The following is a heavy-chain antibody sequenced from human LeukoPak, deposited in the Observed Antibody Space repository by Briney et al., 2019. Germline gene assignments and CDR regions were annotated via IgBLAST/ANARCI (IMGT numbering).Heavy chain of an antibody. CDR3: ARDGVVRGVNWFDP. CDR1: GGSISSGGYY. J-gene: IGHJ5*02. V-gene: IGHV4-30-2*01. Sequence: SETLSLTCTVSGGSISSGGYYWSWIRQPPGKGLEWIGYIYHSGSTYYNPSLKSRVTISVDRSKNQFSLKLSSVTAADTAVYYCARDGVVRGVNWFDPWGQGTLVTVSS. D-gene: IGHD3-10*01. CDR2: IYHSGST.